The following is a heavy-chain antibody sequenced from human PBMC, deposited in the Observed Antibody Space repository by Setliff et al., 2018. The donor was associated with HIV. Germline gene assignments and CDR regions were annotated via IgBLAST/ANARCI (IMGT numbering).Heavy chain of an antibody. J-gene: IGHJ4*02. D-gene: IGHD3-16*01. CDR3: AKDLITYTGLFDS. CDR1: GFTFRTYA. Sequence: PGGSLRLSCVGSGFTFRTYAMTWVRQAPGKGLEWVSGIGGSGTNTYYADSLRGRFTVSRDNSRNTLFLQMNILRVEDTAVYFCAKDLITYTGLFDSWGQGALVTVSS. V-gene: IGHV3-23*01. CDR2: IGGSGTNT.